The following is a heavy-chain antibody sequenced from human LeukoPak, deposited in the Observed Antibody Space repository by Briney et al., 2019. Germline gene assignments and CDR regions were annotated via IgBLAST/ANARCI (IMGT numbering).Heavy chain of an antibody. CDR2: IYTSGST. V-gene: IGHV4-4*07. D-gene: IGHD6-13*01. Sequence: SETLSLTCTVSGGSISSYYWSWIRQPAGKGLEWIGRIYTSGSTNYNPSLKSRVTTSVDTSKNQFSLKLSSVTAADTAVYYCARDRYSSSWYDDDYWGQGTLVTVSS. CDR3: ARDRYSSSWYDDDY. J-gene: IGHJ4*02. CDR1: GGSISSYY.